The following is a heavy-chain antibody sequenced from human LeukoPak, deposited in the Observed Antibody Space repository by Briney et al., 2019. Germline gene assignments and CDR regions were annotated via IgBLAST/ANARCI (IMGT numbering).Heavy chain of an antibody. V-gene: IGHV3-48*03. CDR3: TTLGYHLDS. CDR2: IAGSDTTT. J-gene: IGHJ4*02. Sequence: GGSLRLSCLASGFAFSAYEMNWVRQAPGKGLEWVSYIAGSDTTTYYADSVKGRFTIFRDSAKNSLYLQMNSLRAEDTALYYCTTLGYHLDSWGQGTLVTVSS. D-gene: IGHD3-22*01. CDR1: GFAFSAYE.